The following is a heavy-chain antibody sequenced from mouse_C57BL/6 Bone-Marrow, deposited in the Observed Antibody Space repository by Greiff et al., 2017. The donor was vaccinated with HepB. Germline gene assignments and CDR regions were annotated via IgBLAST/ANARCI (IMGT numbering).Heavy chain of an antibody. CDR1: GFSFNTYA. Sequence: EVQLVESGGGLVQPKGSLKLSCAASGFSFNTYAMNWVRQAPGKGLEWVARIRSKSNNYATYYADSVKDRFTISRDDSERMLYLQMNNLKTEDTAMYYCVRGSYGSSLDYWGQGTTLTVSS. CDR3: VRGSYGSSLDY. CDR2: IRSKSNNYAT. D-gene: IGHD1-1*01. V-gene: IGHV10-1*01. J-gene: IGHJ2*01.